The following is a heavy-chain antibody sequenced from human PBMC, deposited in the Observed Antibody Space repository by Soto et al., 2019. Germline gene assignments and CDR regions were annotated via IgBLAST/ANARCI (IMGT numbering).Heavy chain of an antibody. CDR2: VIPIFHTT. Sequence: QVRLVQSGAEVKNFGSSLKVSCKASGGTFNTYGLNWVRQAPGQGLEWMGGVIPIFHTTNYAQKFRNRVTITADESTTTAYMELNGLRSEDTAMYYWATWAGVVTTPDLMGPYHYWGQGTLVTVSS. V-gene: IGHV1-69*01. CDR1: GGTFNTYG. CDR3: ATWAGVVTTPDLMGPYHY. J-gene: IGHJ4*02. D-gene: IGHD2-15*01.